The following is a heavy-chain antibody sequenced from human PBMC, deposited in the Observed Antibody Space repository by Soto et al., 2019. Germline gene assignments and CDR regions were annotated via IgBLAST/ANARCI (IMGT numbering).Heavy chain of an antibody. CDR2: FSYPGST. CDR1: GGSISSNF. D-gene: IGHD2-21*02. J-gene: IGHJ6*02. CDR3: ARLQRTVTAYYYYYAMDV. V-gene: IGHV4-59*01. Sequence: QVQLQESGPGLVKPSETLSLTCTVSGGSISSNFWSWIRQPPRKGLVWIGNFSYPGSTNYNASLTSRVTLSVDTSKNQFSLTLSSVTAADTAVYYCARLQRTVTAYYYYYAMDVWGQGTTVTVS.